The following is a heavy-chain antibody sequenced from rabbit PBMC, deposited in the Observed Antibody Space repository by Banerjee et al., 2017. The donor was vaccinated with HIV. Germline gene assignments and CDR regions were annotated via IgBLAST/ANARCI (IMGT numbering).Heavy chain of an antibody. Sequence: QSLEESGGDLVKPGASLTLTCTASGFSFSSYWICWVRQAPGKGLEWIGCIYTGSDSTAYANWAKGRFPISKTSSTTVTLQMTSLTAADTATYFCARDGNLWGPGTLVTVS. CDR2: IYTGSDST. CDR1: GFSFSSYW. J-gene: IGHJ4*01. V-gene: IGHV1S40*01. CDR3: ARDGNL. D-gene: IGHD4-2*01.